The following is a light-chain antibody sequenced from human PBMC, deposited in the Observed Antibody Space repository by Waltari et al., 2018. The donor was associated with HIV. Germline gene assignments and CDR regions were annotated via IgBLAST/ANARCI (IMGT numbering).Light chain of an antibody. V-gene: IGLV2-8*01. CDR3: SSYAGSNNLL. Sequence: QSALTQPPSASGSPGQSVTISCTGNSSAVGGYNYVSWYQQHPGKAPKLMIYEVTKRPSGVPDSFSGSKSGNTASLTVSGLQAEDEADYYCSSYAGSNNLLFGGGTKLTVL. CDR1: SSAVGGYNY. CDR2: EVT. J-gene: IGLJ2*01.